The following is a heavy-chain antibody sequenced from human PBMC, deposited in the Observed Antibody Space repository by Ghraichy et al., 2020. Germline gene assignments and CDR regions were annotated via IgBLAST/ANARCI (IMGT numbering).Heavy chain of an antibody. CDR3: ARGQSDSSGYPSLLDY. J-gene: IGHJ4*02. CDR1: GGSISSYY. D-gene: IGHD3-22*01. CDR2: IYYSGST. Sequence: SETLSLTCTVSGGSISSYYWSWIRQPPGKGLEWIGYIYYSGSTNYNPSLKSRVTISVDTSKNQFSLKLSSVTAADTAVYYCARGQSDSSGYPSLLDYWGQGTLVTVSS. V-gene: IGHV4-59*01.